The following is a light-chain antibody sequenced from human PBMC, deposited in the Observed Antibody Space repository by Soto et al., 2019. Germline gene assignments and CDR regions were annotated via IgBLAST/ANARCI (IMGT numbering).Light chain of an antibody. V-gene: IGKV3-15*01. J-gene: IGKJ2*01. CDR3: LQHKGWPFT. CDR2: AAS. CDR1: QSVSSS. Sequence: EIVMTQSPATLSVSPGERATLSCRASQSVSSSLAWFQQKPGQAPRLLIYAASARATGIAARLSGSGSGTEFTLTISSLQSEDVAVYYCLQHKGWPFTFGQGTKLEIK.